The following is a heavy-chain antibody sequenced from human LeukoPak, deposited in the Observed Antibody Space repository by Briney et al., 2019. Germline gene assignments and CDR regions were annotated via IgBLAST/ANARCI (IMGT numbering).Heavy chain of an antibody. CDR3: ARGYSWYRADY. CDR1: GFTFSNYW. J-gene: IGHJ4*02. D-gene: IGHD6-13*01. CDR2: INSDGSTT. V-gene: IGHV3-74*01. Sequence: GSLRLSCAASGFTFSNYWMHWVRQAPGKGLVWVSRINSDGSTTTYADSVKGRFTISRDNAKNRLYLQMNSLRAEDTAVYYCARGYSWYRADYWGQGTLVTVSS.